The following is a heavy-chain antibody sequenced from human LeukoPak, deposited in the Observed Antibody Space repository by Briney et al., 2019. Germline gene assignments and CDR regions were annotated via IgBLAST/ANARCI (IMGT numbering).Heavy chain of an antibody. J-gene: IGHJ4*02. CDR1: GFTFSTYD. V-gene: IGHV3-23*01. CDR2: INDSGGST. Sequence: GGSLRLSCGVSGFTFSTYDMTWVRQAPGKGLEWVSTINDSGGSTFYADSGKGRFTISRDNSKNTLYLQMNSVRVEATAIYYCAKDKESYFNDWGQGTLVTVSS. CDR3: AKDKESYFND.